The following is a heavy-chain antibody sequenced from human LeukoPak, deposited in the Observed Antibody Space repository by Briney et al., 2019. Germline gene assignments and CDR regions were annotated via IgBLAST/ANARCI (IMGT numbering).Heavy chain of an antibody. CDR1: GYSISSGYY. J-gene: IGHJ1*01. CDR3: ARGEWELLKYFQH. CDR2: IYHSGST. Sequence: SETLSLTCTVSGYSISSGYYWGWIRQPPGKGLEWIGSIYHSGSTYYNPSLKSRVTISVDTSKNQFSLKLSSVTAADTAVYYCARGEWELLKYFQHWGRGTLVTVSS. D-gene: IGHD1-26*01. V-gene: IGHV4-38-2*02.